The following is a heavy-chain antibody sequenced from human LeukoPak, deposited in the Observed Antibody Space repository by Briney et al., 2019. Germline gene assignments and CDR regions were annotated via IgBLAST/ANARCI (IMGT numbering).Heavy chain of an antibody. CDR2: IKQDGCER. CDR3: ARDWGAYYHFFDY. D-gene: IGHD3-22*01. J-gene: IGHJ4*02. Sequence: GGSLRLSCEASGFSMSVYWMSWVRQAPGKGLEWVGNIKQDGCERNYVDSVKGRFTIPRDNAKKSLYLQMNSLRAEDTAVYYCARDWGAYYHFFDYWGQGTLVTVSS. V-gene: IGHV3-7*01. CDR1: GFSMSVYW.